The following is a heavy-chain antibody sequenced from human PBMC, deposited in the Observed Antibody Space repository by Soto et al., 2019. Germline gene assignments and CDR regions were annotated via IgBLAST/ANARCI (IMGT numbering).Heavy chain of an antibody. CDR1: GASISPYF. J-gene: IGHJ4*02. V-gene: IGHV4-59*01. CDR3: ARADPNWRPIDY. Sequence: QVQLQESGPGLVKPSETLSLTCTVSGASISPYFWSWVRQPPRKGLEWIGYIYDNGRTDYNPSLKSRVTISVDTSKNQFSLKVNSMTAADTAVYYCARADPNWRPIDYWGQGILVTVSS. D-gene: IGHD1-1*01. CDR2: IYDNGRT.